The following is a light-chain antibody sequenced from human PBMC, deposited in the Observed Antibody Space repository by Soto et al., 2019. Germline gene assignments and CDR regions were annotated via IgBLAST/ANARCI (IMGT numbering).Light chain of an antibody. J-gene: IGKJ4*01. V-gene: IGKV1-39*01. CDR1: QSISTY. CDR3: QQANSLPLT. CDR2: AAS. Sequence: IQITQSPSILSASVGDRVTITCRASQSISTYLHWYQQKPGKAPNLLIYAASTLQSGVPSRFSGSGSGTDFTLTISTLQPEDCATYYCQQANSLPLTVGGGTNVDI.